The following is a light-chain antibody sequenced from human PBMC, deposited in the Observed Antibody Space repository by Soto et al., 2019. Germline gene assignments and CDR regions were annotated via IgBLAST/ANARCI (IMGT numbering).Light chain of an antibody. J-gene: IGLJ2*01. V-gene: IGLV1-44*01. CDR1: SSNIGSNT. Sequence: QSALTQSPSASGTPGQRVTISCSGSSSNIGSNTVNWYQQLPGTAPKLLIYSHNQRPSGVPDRFSGSKSGTSASLAISGLQSEDEADYYCAAWDGSLKAVVFGGGTKLTVL. CDR2: SHN. CDR3: AAWDGSLKAVV.